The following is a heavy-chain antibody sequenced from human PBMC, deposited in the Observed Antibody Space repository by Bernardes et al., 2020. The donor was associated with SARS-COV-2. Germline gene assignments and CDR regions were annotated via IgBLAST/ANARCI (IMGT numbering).Heavy chain of an antibody. Sequence: GGSPRLSRSPAGVNFRIYVIHWVRQAPGEGLEYVSAIINSGDSAYYADSVKGRFTVSRDNTKNTLYLQMTSLRPEDTAVYYCVRGGVVVPAAAFEYWGQGSLVTVSS. CDR3: VRGGVVVPAAAFEY. D-gene: IGHD2-2*01. J-gene: IGHJ4*02. CDR1: GVNFRIYV. V-gene: IGHV3-64D*06. CDR2: IINSGDSA.